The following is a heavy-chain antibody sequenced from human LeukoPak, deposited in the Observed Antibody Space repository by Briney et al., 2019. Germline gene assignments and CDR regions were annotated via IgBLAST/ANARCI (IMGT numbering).Heavy chain of an antibody. D-gene: IGHD4-17*01. J-gene: IGHJ4*02. Sequence: AGGSLRLSCAASGFTFSNAWMTWVRQPPGKGLEWVSGINSDGISTTYADSVKGRFTISRDNSKNTLYLQMNSLRAEDTAVYYCVRGDYGDYTLFDYWGQGTLVTVSS. V-gene: IGHV3-74*01. CDR1: GFTFSNAW. CDR3: VRGDYGDYTLFDY. CDR2: INSDGIST.